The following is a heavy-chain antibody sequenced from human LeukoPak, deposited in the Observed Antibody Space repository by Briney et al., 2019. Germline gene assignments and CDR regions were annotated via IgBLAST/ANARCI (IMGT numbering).Heavy chain of an antibody. J-gene: IGHJ5*02. Sequence: SETLSLTCTVSGGSISSSSYYWGWTRQPPGKGLEWIGSIYYSGSTYYNPSLKSRVTISVDTSKNQFSLKLSSVTAADTAVYYCARDSFWGWNWFDPWGQGTLVTVSS. CDR3: ARDSFWGWNWFDP. CDR2: IYYSGST. CDR1: GGSISSSSYY. D-gene: IGHD7-27*01. V-gene: IGHV4-39*07.